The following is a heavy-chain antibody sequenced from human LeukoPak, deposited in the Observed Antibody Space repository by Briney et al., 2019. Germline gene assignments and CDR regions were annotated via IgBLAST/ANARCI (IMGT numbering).Heavy chain of an antibody. V-gene: IGHV3-7*03. CDR1: GFTFSRYW. Sequence: GGSLRLSCAASGFTFSRYWMTWVRQAPGKGLEWVANIKQDGSDKYYVDSVKGRFTISRDNSKNTLYLQMNSLRAEDTAVYYCAKDIAVAATVYWGQGTLVTVSS. J-gene: IGHJ4*02. CDR2: IKQDGSDK. D-gene: IGHD6-19*01. CDR3: AKDIAVAATVY.